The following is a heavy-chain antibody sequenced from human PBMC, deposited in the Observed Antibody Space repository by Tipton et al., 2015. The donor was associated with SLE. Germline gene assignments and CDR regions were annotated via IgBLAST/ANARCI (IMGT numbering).Heavy chain of an antibody. D-gene: IGHD6-19*01. J-gene: IGHJ4*02. CDR1: GFTFSSYG. Sequence: SGFTFSSYGMHWVRQAPGKGLEWVAVIWYDGSNKYYADSVKGRFTISRDNSKNTLYLQMNSLRAEDTAVYYCARDSDHSSGWFPSLFDWGQGTLVTVSS. CDR3: ARDSDHSSGWFPSLFD. CDR2: IWYDGSNK. V-gene: IGHV3-33*01.